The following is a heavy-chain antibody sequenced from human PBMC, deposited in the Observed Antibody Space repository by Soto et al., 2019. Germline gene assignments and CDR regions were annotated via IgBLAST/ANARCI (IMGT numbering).Heavy chain of an antibody. CDR1: GYSVTSSDYY. CDR3: APLSVSLSGPYGIHV. D-gene: IGHD2-15*01. Sequence: SETLSLTCSVSGYSVTSSDYYWAWIRQPPGKGLEWIGSMFYSGLTYYNPSLKSRVTLSVDTSKNQFSVRLNSVTAADTAVYYYAPLSVSLSGPYGIHVWGQGTTVTVLL. J-gene: IGHJ6*02. V-gene: IGHV4-39*01. CDR2: MFYSGLT.